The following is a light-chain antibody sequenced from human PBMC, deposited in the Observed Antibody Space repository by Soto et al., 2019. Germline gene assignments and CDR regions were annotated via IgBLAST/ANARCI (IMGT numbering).Light chain of an antibody. CDR2: GAY. CDR1: QIVSFSY. J-gene: IGKJ4*01. V-gene: IGKV3-20*01. CDR3: QKYGSSPLT. Sequence: EIVLTQSPVTLSLSRGKIATLSWSASQIVSFSYLASYQQKPGQAPRLLIYGAYSRAPGIPDRFSGSWSGTDFTLTISRLEPEDSAVYYCQKYGSSPLTFGGGTKVDIK.